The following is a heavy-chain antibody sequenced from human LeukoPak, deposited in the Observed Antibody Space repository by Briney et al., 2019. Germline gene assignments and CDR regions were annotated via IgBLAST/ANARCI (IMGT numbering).Heavy chain of an antibody. CDR1: GGSISSYY. CDR2: IYYSGST. D-gene: IGHD2-2*01. J-gene: IGHJ3*02. Sequence: SETLSLTCTVSGGSISSYYWSWIRQPPGKGLEWIGYIYYSGSTNYNPSLKSRVTISVDTSKNQFSLKLSSVTAANTAAYYCARVHTSFDAFDIWGQGTMVTVSS. CDR3: ARVHTSFDAFDI. V-gene: IGHV4-59*01.